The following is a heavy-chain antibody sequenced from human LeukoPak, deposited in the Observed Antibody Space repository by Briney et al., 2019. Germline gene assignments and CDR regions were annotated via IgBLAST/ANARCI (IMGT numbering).Heavy chain of an antibody. V-gene: IGHV1-2*02. CDR3: ARDVPNMVRGVIGDWFDP. Sequence: GASVKVSCKASGYTFTGYYMHWVRQAPGQGLEWMGWINPNSGGTNYAQKFQGGVTMTRDTSISTAYMELSRLRSDDTAVYYCARDVPNMVRGVIGDWFDPWGQGTLVTVSS. CDR2: INPNSGGT. J-gene: IGHJ5*02. CDR1: GYTFTGYY. D-gene: IGHD3-10*01.